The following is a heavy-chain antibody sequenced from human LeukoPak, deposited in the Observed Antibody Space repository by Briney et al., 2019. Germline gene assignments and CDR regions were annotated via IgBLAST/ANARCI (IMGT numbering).Heavy chain of an antibody. CDR3: ARDSSYCGGDCDSAFDI. D-gene: IGHD2-21*02. Sequence: SETLSLTCAVSGGSISSGGYSWSWLRQPPGKGLEWIGYIYHSGSTYYNPSLKSRVTISVDRSKNQFSLKLSSVTAADTAVYYCARDSSYCGGDCDSAFDIWGQGTMVTVSS. CDR1: GGSISSGGYS. V-gene: IGHV4-30-2*01. J-gene: IGHJ3*02. CDR2: IYHSGST.